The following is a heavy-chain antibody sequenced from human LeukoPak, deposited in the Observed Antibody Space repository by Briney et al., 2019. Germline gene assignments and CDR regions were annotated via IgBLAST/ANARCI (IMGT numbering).Heavy chain of an antibody. V-gene: IGHV1-69*05. D-gene: IGHD6-19*01. J-gene: IGHJ6*03. CDR2: IIPIFGTA. CDR3: ASSTGSSGWYLDYYYYMDV. CDR1: VGTFSSYA. Sequence: SVKVSCKASVGTFSSYAISWVRQAPGQGLEWMGRIIPIFGTANYAQKIQGRVTITTDESTSTAYMELSSLRSEDTAVYYCASSTGSSGWYLDYYYYMDVWGKGTTVTVSS.